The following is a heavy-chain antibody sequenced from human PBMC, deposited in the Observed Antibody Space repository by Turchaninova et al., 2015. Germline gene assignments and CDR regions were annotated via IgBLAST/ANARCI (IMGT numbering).Heavy chain of an antibody. J-gene: IGHJ3*02. CDR3: ARGRQDIVVEGRRAFDI. V-gene: IGHV3-30*03. Sequence: QVQLQQWGAGLLKPSETLSLTCAVYGGSFSGYYWSWTRQCPGKGREWVAVISYDGRSKEYADSVKDRFTISRDNSENTLYLQMNSLRAEDTAVYNCARGRQDIVVEGRRAFDIWGQGTMVTVSS. CDR1: GGSFSGYY. D-gene: IGHD2-15*01. CDR2: ISYDGRSK.